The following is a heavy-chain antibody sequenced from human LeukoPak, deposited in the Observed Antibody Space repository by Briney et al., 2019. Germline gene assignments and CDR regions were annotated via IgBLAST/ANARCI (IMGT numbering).Heavy chain of an antibody. D-gene: IGHD3-22*01. CDR1: GYTFTSYA. J-gene: IGHJ4*02. CDR3: ARFGGDDYYDSSGSDY. V-gene: IGHV1-3*01. CDR2: INAGNGNT. Sequence: ASVKVSCKASGYTFTSYAMQWVRQAPGQRLEWMGWINAGNGNTKYSQKFQGRVTITRDTSASTAYMELSSLGSEDTAVYYCARFGGDDYYDSSGSDYWGQGTLVTVSS.